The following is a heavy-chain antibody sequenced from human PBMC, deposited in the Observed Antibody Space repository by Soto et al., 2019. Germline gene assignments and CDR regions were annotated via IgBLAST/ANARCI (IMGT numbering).Heavy chain of an antibody. CDR2: IYSGGST. Sequence: GGSLRLSCAASGFTVSSNYMSWVRQAPGKGLEWVSVIYSGGSTYYADSVKGRFTTSRDNSKNTLYLQMNSLRAEDTAVYYCARDDTIVGATVYWGQGTLVTVSS. V-gene: IGHV3-53*01. J-gene: IGHJ4*02. D-gene: IGHD1-26*01. CDR1: GFTVSSNY. CDR3: ARDDTIVGATVY.